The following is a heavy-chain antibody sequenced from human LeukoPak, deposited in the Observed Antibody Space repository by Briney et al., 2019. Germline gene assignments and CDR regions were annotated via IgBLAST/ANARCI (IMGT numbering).Heavy chain of an antibody. CDR2: ISYDGSNK. Sequence: GGSLRLSCAASGFTFSSYGMPWVRQAPGKGLEWVAVISYDGSNKYYADSVKGRFTISRDNSKNTLYLQMNSLRAEDTAVYYCAKEVTRLDYYYYGMDVWGQGTTVTVSS. CDR3: AKEVTRLDYYYYGMDV. V-gene: IGHV3-30*18. CDR1: GFTFSSYG. J-gene: IGHJ6*02. D-gene: IGHD3-16*01.